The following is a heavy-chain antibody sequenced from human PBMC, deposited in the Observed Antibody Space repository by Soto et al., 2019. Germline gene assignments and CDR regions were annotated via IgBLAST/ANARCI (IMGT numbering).Heavy chain of an antibody. D-gene: IGHD6-19*01. Sequence: QVQLQESGPGLVKPSETLSLTCTVSGGSISSYYWSWIRQPPGKGLEWIGNMSYSGSTNYNPSLNSXXIXLGXTSKNQFSLMLRSGTAADTAVYYCARGERPWLFDYWGQGPLVTVSS. CDR1: GGSISSYY. V-gene: IGHV4-59*01. CDR2: MSYSGST. CDR3: ARGERPWLFDY. J-gene: IGHJ4*02.